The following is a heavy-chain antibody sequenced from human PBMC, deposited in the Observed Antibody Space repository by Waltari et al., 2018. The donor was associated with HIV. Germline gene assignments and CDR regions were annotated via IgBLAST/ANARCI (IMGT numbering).Heavy chain of an antibody. CDR3: ARDVVGNFVVVPAATVDY. Sequence: QLQLQESGPGLVKPSETLSLTCTVSGGSISSSSYYWGWIRQPPGKGLEWIGSIYYSGSTYYNPSLKSRVTISVDTSKNQFSLKLSSVTAADTAVYYCARDVVGNFVVVPAATVDYWGQGTLVTVSS. D-gene: IGHD2-2*01. J-gene: IGHJ4*02. V-gene: IGHV4-39*02. CDR1: GGSISSSSYY. CDR2: IYYSGST.